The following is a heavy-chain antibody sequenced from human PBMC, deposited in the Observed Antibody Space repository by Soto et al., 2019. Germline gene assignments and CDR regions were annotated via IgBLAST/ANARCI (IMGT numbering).Heavy chain of an antibody. D-gene: IGHD3-3*01. V-gene: IGHV1-46*01. Sequence: QVQLVQSGAEVKKPGASVRVSCRPSGYSFTAYYIHWVRQAPGQGLEWMGVIDPRNDITSYAEKFQGRVSMIKDTSTRTVYMELSNLRSEDTAVYYCTRVDSWSGYDQFDYWGQGTLLTGSS. CDR2: IDPRNDIT. CDR3: TRVDSWSGYDQFDY. CDR1: GYSFTAYY. J-gene: IGHJ4*01.